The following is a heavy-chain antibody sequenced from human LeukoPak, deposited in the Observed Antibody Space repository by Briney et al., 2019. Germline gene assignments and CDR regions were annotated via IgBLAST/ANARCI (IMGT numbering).Heavy chain of an antibody. CDR3: AKDGSSWLPSEN. J-gene: IGHJ4*02. Sequence: GGSLRLSCAASGFTFSIHGLSWVRQAPGKGLEWVSSISGSGGSTYYADSVKGRFTISRDNSKNTLYLQMNSLRAEDTAVYYCAKDGSSWLPSENWGQGTLVTVSS. V-gene: IGHV3-23*01. D-gene: IGHD6-13*01. CDR2: ISGSGGST. CDR1: GFTFSIHG.